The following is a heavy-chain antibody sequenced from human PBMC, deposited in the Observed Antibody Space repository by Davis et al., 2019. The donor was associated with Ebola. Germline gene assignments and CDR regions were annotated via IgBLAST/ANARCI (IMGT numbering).Heavy chain of an antibody. V-gene: IGHV1-18*01. CDR3: ARGLCSSTSCHGGFDY. CDR2: ISAYNGNT. Sequence: ASVKVSCKASGYTFTSYGISWVRQAPGQGLEWMGWISAYNGNTNYAQKLQDRVTMTTDTSTSTAYMELRSLRSDDTAVYYCARGLCSSTSCHGGFDYWGQGTLVTVSS. D-gene: IGHD2-2*01. J-gene: IGHJ4*02. CDR1: GYTFTSYG.